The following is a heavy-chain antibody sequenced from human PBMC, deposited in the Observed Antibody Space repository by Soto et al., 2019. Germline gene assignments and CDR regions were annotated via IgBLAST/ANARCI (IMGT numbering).Heavy chain of an antibody. CDR1: GGSISSYY. CDR3: ARGLYDFWSGYYGNWFGP. J-gene: IGHJ5*02. D-gene: IGHD3-3*01. V-gene: IGHV4-59*01. Sequence: SETLSLTCTVSGGSISSYYWSWIRQPPGKGLEWIGYIYYSGSTNYNPSLKSRVTISVDTSKNQFSLKLSSVTAADTAVYYCARGLYDFWSGYYGNWFGPWGQGTLVTVSS. CDR2: IYYSGST.